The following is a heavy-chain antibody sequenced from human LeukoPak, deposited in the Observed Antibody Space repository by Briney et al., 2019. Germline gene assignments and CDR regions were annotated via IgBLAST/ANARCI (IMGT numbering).Heavy chain of an antibody. D-gene: IGHD6-13*01. J-gene: IGHJ4*02. V-gene: IGHV4-34*01. CDR3: ARPGDISSWYDY. CDR1: GGSISGYY. Sequence: SETLSLTCTVSGGSISGYYWTWIRQPPGKGLEWIGEINHVETANYNPSLKSRVAISVDTSKSQFSLRLNSVTAADTAVYYCARPGDISSWYDYWGQGTVVTVSS. CDR2: INHVETA.